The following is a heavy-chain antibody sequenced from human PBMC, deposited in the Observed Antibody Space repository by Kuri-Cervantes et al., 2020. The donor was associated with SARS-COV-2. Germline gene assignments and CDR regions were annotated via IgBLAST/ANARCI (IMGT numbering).Heavy chain of an antibody. CDR1: GGSFSGYY. CDR2: IYHSGST. D-gene: IGHD6-6*01. Sequence: SETLSLTCAVYGGSFSGYYWSWIRQPPGKGLEWIGSIYHSGSTFYNPSLKSRVTISVDTSKNQFSLKLSSVTAADTAVYYCARGYSSSSDYGYWGQGTLVTSPQ. V-gene: IGHV4-34*01. CDR3: ARGYSSSSDYGY. J-gene: IGHJ4*02.